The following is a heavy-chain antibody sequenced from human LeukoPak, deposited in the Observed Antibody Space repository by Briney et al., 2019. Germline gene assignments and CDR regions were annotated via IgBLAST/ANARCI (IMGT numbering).Heavy chain of an antibody. Sequence: GGSLRLSCAASVFTFSSYAMSWVRPAPGKGRERVSAISGSAGSTYYADSVKCRFTSSRDNSKSSVYLQMSSLRAEDTAVYYCAREVWGPENCGQG. CDR2: ISGSAGST. CDR3: AREVWGPEN. J-gene: IGHJ4*02. D-gene: IGHD1-14*01. CDR1: VFTFSSYA. V-gene: IGHV3-23*01.